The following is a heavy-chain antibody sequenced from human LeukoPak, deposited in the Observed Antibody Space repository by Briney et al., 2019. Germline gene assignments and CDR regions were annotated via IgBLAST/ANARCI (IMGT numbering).Heavy chain of an antibody. Sequence: PGGSLRLSCAASGFTFSSYAMSWVRQAPGKGLEWVSSISGSGGSTYYAHSVKGRFTISRDNSKNTLYLQMNSLRAEDTAVYYCAKDYCSGGSCYSGVPDYWGQGTLVTVSS. CDR3: AKDYCSGGSCYSGVPDY. CDR2: ISGSGGST. V-gene: IGHV3-23*01. D-gene: IGHD2-15*01. CDR1: GFTFSSYA. J-gene: IGHJ4*02.